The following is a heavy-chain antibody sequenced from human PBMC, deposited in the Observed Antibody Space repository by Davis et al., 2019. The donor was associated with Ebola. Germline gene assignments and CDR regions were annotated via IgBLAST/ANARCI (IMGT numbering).Heavy chain of an antibody. CDR2: IYDQTT. CDR3: ATTQWLREFDN. D-gene: IGHD6-19*01. CDR1: GFTVSSNH. Sequence: GESLKISCAASGFTVSSNHMSWVRQAPGKGLEWVLVIYDQTTAYADSVRGRFIISRDKSNNTLYLDMNSLRVDDTAVYYCATTQWLREFDNWGQGTLVTVSS. V-gene: IGHV3-53*05. J-gene: IGHJ4*02.